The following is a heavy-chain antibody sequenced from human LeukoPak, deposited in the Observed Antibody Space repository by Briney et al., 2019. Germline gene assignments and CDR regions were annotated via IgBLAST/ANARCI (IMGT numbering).Heavy chain of an antibody. CDR2: IYHSGST. CDR1: GGSISSNNW. CDR3: ARVDRGVIITGFDH. V-gene: IGHV4-4*02. D-gene: IGHD3-10*01. J-gene: IGHJ5*02. Sequence: SETLSLTCAVSGGSISSNNWWSWVRQPPGKGLEWIGEIYHSGSTNYNPSLKSRVTMSIDKSKNQFSLKLSSVTAADTAVYSCARVDRGVIITGFDHWGQGTLVTVSS.